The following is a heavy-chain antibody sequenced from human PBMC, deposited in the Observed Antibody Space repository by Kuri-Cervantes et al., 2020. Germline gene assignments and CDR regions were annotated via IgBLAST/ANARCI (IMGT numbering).Heavy chain of an antibody. CDR1: GYTFTSYD. CDR3: ARVTGYYDILTGRFYYYGMDV. J-gene: IGHJ6*02. V-gene: IGHV1-18*01. Sequence: ASVKVSCKASGYTFTSYDINWVRQATGQGLEWMGWMNPNSGNTNYAQKLQGRVTMTTDTSTSTAYMELRSLRSDDTAVYYCARVTGYYDILTGRFYYYGMDVWGQGTTVTVSS. CDR2: MNPNSGNT. D-gene: IGHD3-9*01.